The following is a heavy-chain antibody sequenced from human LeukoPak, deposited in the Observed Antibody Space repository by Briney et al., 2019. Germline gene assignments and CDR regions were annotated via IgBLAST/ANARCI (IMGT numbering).Heavy chain of an antibody. D-gene: IGHD5-12*01. V-gene: IGHV3-23*01. CDR3: AIYSGYGTNAFDI. Sequence: GGALRLSCAAPGFTFCSYAMTWGRQGPGEGGGWGSDIGGGGGNTYYADSVKGRFTISRDNSKNTLYLQMHSLRAEDTAVYYCAIYSGYGTNAFDIWGQGTMVTVSS. CDR1: GFTFCSYA. CDR2: IGGGGGNT. J-gene: IGHJ3*02.